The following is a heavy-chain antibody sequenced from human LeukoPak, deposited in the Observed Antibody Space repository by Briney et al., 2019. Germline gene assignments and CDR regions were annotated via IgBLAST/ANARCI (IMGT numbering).Heavy chain of an antibody. J-gene: IGHJ4*02. CDR2: IKQDGSEE. CDR3: ATARSGYDDVSDY. D-gene: IGHD5-12*01. V-gene: IGHV3-7*01. CDR1: GFTFSSYW. Sequence: GGSLRLSCAASGFTFSSYWMSWVRQAPGKGLEWVANIKQDGSEEYYVDSVKGRFTISRDNAKNSLYLQMNSLRAEDTAVYYCATARSGYDDVSDYWGQGTLVTVSS.